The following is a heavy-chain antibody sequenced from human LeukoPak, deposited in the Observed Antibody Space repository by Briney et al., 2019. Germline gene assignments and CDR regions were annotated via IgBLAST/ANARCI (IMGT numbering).Heavy chain of an antibody. CDR1: GGSFSGYY. Sequence: SETLSLTCAVYGGSFSGYYWSWIRQPPGKGLEWIGEINHSGSTNYNPSLKRRVTISVDTSKNQFSLKLGSVTAADTAVYYCAEWFYDYWGQGTLVTVSS. J-gene: IGHJ4*02. CDR2: INHSGST. CDR3: AEWFYDY. D-gene: IGHD3-3*01. V-gene: IGHV4-34*01.